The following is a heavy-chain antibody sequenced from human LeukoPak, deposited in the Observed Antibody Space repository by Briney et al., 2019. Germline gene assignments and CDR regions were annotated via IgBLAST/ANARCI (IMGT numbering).Heavy chain of an antibody. CDR3: YGTVWGSYTGMNV. J-gene: IGHJ6*02. D-gene: IGHD3-16*01. CDR1: GGSFSGYY. Sequence: SETLSLTCAVYGGSFSGYYWGWIRQPPGKGLEWIGSIYYSGSTYYNPSLKSRVTISVDTSKNRFSLKLSSVTAADTAVYYCYGTVWGSYTGMNVWGQGTTVTVSS. CDR2: IYYSGST. V-gene: IGHV4-39*01.